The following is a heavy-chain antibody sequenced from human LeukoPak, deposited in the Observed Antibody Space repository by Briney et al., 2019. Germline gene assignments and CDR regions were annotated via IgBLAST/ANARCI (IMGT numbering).Heavy chain of an antibody. Sequence: PGGSLRLSCAASGFTFSNSWMHWVRQGPGKGLVWVSRINSDGSSTSYADSVKGRFTISRDNAKNTLYLQMNSLRAEDTAVYYCARDSITYYYDSSGGGDFDYWGQGTLVTVSS. CDR3: ARDSITYYYDSSGGGDFDY. V-gene: IGHV3-74*01. CDR1: GFTFSNSW. CDR2: INSDGSST. D-gene: IGHD3-22*01. J-gene: IGHJ4*02.